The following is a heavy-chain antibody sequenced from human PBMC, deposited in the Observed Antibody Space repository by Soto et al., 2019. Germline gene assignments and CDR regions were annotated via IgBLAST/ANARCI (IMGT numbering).Heavy chain of an antibody. Sequence: EVQLVESGGGLGKPGGSLRLSCAASGFTFSTYTMNWVRQAPGKGLEWVSSISPSSTYIYYADSVKGRFTISRDNAKNSLSLQMNSLRAEDTAVYYCATLRGYDILTHPKGVYFYVMHVWGRGTTVTVSS. V-gene: IGHV3-21*01. CDR2: ISPSSTYI. J-gene: IGHJ6*02. D-gene: IGHD3-9*01. CDR3: ATLRGYDILTHPKGVYFYVMHV. CDR1: GFTFSTYT.